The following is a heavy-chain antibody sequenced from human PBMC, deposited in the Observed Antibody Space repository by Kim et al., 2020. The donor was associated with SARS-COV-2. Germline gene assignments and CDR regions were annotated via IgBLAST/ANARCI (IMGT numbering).Heavy chain of an antibody. V-gene: IGHV4-34*01. CDR2: INHSGST. CDR1: GGSFSGYY. Sequence: SETLSLTCAVYGGSFSGYYWSWIRQPPGKGLEWIGEINHSGSTNYNPSLKSRVTISVDTSKNQFSLKLSSVTAADTAVYYCARAGWLQLGWRPKVFDYWGQGTLVTVSS. CDR3: ARAGWLQLGWRPKVFDY. D-gene: IGHD1-1*01. J-gene: IGHJ4*02.